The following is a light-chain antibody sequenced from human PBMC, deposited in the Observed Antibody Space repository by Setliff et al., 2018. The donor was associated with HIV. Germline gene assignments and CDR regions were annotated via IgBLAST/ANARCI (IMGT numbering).Light chain of an antibody. Sequence: QSALTQPPSVSGSPGQSVTISCTGTSSDVGSYNRVSWYQQPPGTAPKLMIYEVNNRPSGVPDRFSGSKSGNTASLTISGLQAEDEADYYCSSYTTSSTLYVFGPGTKGTVL. CDR2: EVN. CDR1: SSDVGSYNR. V-gene: IGLV2-18*02. CDR3: SSYTTSSTLYV. J-gene: IGLJ1*01.